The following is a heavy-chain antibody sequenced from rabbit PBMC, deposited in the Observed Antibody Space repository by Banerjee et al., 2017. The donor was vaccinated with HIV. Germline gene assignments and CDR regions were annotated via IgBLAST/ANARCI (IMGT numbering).Heavy chain of an antibody. Sequence: QSLEESGGDLVKPEGSLTLTCTASGFTLSSYWMSWVRQAPGKGLEWIGYIITGSGGSSAYASWAKGRFTISKTSSTTVTLQMTSLTAADTATYFCARAIAGDGGYGVDYFNLWGPGTLVTVS. J-gene: IGHJ4*01. V-gene: IGHV1S40*01. D-gene: IGHD1-1*01. CDR2: IITGSGGSS. CDR3: ARAIAGDGGYGVDYFNL. CDR1: GFTLSSYW.